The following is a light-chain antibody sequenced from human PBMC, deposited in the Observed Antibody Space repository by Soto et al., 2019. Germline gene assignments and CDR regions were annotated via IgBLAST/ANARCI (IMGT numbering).Light chain of an antibody. J-gene: IGKJ1*01. V-gene: IGKV3-20*01. Sequence: EIVLTQSPGILSLSPGERATLSCRASQSVSNDFLAWYQQKPGQAPRLLIYGASTRATDVPDRFSGSGSGADVTLTISRLEPEDFAVYYCQQYGSSPPRTFGQGNKVEMK. CDR3: QQYGSSPPRT. CDR1: QSVSNDF. CDR2: GAS.